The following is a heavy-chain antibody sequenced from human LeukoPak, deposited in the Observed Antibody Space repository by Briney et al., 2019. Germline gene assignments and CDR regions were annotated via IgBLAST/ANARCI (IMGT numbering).Heavy chain of an antibody. V-gene: IGHV1-18*01. J-gene: IGHJ6*02. D-gene: IGHD2-15*01. CDR3: AREAPRCSGGSCYPVRGMDV. CDR2: ISAYNGNT. CDR1: GYTFTSYG. Sequence: ASVNVSCKASGYTFTSYGISWVRQAPGQGLEWMGWISAYNGNTNYAQKLQGRVTMTTDTSTSTAYMELRSLRSDDTAVYYCAREAPRCSGGSCYPVRGMDVWGQGTTVIVSS.